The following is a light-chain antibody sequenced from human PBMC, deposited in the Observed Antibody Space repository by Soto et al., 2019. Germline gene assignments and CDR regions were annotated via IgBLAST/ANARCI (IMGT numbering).Light chain of an antibody. CDR2: DVS. Sequence: QSALTQPASVSGSPGQSITISCTGTSSDVGGYNYVSWYQQHPGKAPKLMIYDVSNRPSGVSNRFSGSKSGNTASLTISGLQAEDEADYYCSSYTISRTPDVFGAGTKVTVL. CDR1: SSDVGGYNY. V-gene: IGLV2-14*03. J-gene: IGLJ1*01. CDR3: SSYTISRTPDV.